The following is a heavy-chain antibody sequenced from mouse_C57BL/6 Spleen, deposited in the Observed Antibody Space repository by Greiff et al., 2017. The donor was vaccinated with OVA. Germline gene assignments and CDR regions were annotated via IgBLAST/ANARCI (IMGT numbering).Heavy chain of an antibody. CDR2: IDPENGDT. J-gene: IGHJ2*01. Sequence: VQLKESGAELVRPGASVKLSCTASGFNIKDDYMHWVKQRPEQGLEWIGWIDPENGDTEYASKFQGKATITADTSSNTAYLQLSSLTSEDTAVYYCTTGRLVDYWGQGTTLTVSS. CDR3: TTGRLVDY. CDR1: GFNIKDDY. V-gene: IGHV14-4*01. D-gene: IGHD3-2*02.